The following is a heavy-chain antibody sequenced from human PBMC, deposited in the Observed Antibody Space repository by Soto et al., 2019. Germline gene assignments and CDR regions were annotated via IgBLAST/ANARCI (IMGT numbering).Heavy chain of an antibody. Sequence: EVQLLESGGGLVQPGGSLRLSCAASGFTFSSYAMSWVRQAPGKGLEWVSAISGSGGSTYYADSVKGRFTISRDNSNNKLYLQMHSLRAEDTAVYYCAKDLSYYDSSGPRLFQHLGQGTLVPVSS. J-gene: IGHJ1*01. CDR1: GFTFSSYA. V-gene: IGHV3-23*01. CDR2: ISGSGGST. CDR3: AKDLSYYDSSGPRLFQH. D-gene: IGHD3-22*01.